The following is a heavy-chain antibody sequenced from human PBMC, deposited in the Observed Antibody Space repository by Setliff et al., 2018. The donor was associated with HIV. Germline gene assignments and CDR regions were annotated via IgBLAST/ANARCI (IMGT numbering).Heavy chain of an antibody. CDR2: ISGSGGST. Sequence: GESLKISCAASGFTFSSYAMSWVRQAPGKGLEWVSAISGSGGSTYYADSVKGRFTISRDNSKNTPYLQMNSLRAEDTAVYYCAKGGFLEWSEYYYYYYYMDVWGKGTTVTVSS. CDR3: AKGGFLEWSEYYYYYYYMDV. CDR1: GFTFSSYA. D-gene: IGHD3-3*01. V-gene: IGHV3-23*01. J-gene: IGHJ6*03.